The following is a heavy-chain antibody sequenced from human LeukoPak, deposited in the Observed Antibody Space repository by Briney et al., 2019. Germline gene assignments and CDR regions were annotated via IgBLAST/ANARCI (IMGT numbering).Heavy chain of an antibody. V-gene: IGHV3-23*01. D-gene: IGHD5-24*01. J-gene: IGHJ4*02. CDR3: AKGERSKRDGYSLDY. CDR1: GFTFSSYA. CDR2: ISGSGGST. Sequence: TGGSLRLSCAASGFTFSSYAMSWVRQAPGKGLEWVSAISGSGGSTYYADSVKGRFTISRDNSKNTLYLQMNSLRAEDTAVYYCAKGERSKRDGYSLDYWGQGTLVTVSS.